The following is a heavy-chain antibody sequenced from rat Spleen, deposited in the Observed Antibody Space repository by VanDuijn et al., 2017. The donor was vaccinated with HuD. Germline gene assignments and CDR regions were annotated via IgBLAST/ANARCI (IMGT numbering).Heavy chain of an antibody. J-gene: IGHJ4*01. CDR1: GFSLTSYN. D-gene: IGHD1-2*01. Sequence: VQLKESGPDLVQPSQTLSLTCTVSGFSLTSYNVHWVRQPTGKGLEWMGYIDNAGSTHYNPSLKSRISITRDTSKNQFFLQVNSVTSEDTATYYCAMSGYYSSYTRLMDAWGQGASVTVSS. CDR2: IDNAGST. CDR3: AMSGYYSSYTRLMDA. V-gene: IGHV3-3*01.